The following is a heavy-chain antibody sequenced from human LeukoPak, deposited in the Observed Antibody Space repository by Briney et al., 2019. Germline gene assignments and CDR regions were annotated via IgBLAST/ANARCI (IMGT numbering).Heavy chain of an antibody. CDR1: GGSFSGYY. Sequence: TPSETLSLTCAVYGGSFSGYYWSWIRQPPGKGLEWIGEINHSGSTNYNPSLKSRVTISVDTSKNQFSLKLSSVTAADTAVYYCARGLWGSGYRSDYFDYWGQGTLVTVSS. V-gene: IGHV4-34*01. CDR2: INHSGST. J-gene: IGHJ4*02. D-gene: IGHD3-22*01. CDR3: ARGLWGSGYRSDYFDY.